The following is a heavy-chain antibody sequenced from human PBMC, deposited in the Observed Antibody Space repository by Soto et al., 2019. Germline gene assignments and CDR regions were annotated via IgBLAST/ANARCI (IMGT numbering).Heavy chain of an antibody. CDR2: IIPIFGTA. CDR1: GGTFSSYA. CDR3: ASLDYVGNFDY. D-gene: IGHD4-17*01. Sequence: SVKVSCKASGGTFSSYAISWVRQAPGQGLEWMGGIIPIFGTANYAQKFQGRVTITADESTSTAYMELSSLRSEETAVYYCASLDYVGNFDYWGQRTLVTVSS. V-gene: IGHV1-69*13. J-gene: IGHJ4*02.